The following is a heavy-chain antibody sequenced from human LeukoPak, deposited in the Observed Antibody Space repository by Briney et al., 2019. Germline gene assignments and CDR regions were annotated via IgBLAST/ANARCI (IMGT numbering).Heavy chain of an antibody. D-gene: IGHD5-24*01. CDR1: GFTFKNAW. J-gene: IGHJ4*02. Sequence: GGSLRLSCGACGFTFKNAWMKWVRQAPGKGVEWVGGIKDKEDGETRDYAASVQGRFIISTHDSKNTVYLQMNRLRIEDTGIYYCSTDEDGYIEFGHWGQGILVSGS. CDR3: STDEDGYIEFGH. V-gene: IGHV3-15*01. CDR2: IKDKEDGETR.